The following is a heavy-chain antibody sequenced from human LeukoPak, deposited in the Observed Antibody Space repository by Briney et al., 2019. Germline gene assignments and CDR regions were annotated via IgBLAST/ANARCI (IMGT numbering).Heavy chain of an antibody. Sequence: VGSLRLSCVASGFTFSRSGMHWVRQAPGKGLEWVAFIRTDGSDKYYADSVKGRFSISRDNSKNTLYLQMNSLRAEDTAMYYCAKDHAQAMDVWGQGTTVTVSS. CDR3: AKDHAQAMDV. CDR1: GFTFSRSG. D-gene: IGHD2-2*01. V-gene: IGHV3-30*02. CDR2: IRTDGSDK. J-gene: IGHJ6*02.